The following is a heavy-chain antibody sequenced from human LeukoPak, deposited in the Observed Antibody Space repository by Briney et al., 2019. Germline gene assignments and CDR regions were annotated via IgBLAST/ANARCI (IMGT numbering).Heavy chain of an antibody. CDR1: GFTFSSYS. V-gene: IGHV3-21*01. Sequence: PGGSLRLSCAASGFTFSSYSMNWVRQAPGKGLEWVSSISNSSSYIYYADSVKGRFTISRDNAKNSLYLQMNGLRAEDTAVYYCARDWGYYYYYGMDVWGQGTTVTVSS. J-gene: IGHJ6*02. CDR3: ARDWGYYYYYGMDV. CDR2: ISNSSSYI. D-gene: IGHD3-16*01.